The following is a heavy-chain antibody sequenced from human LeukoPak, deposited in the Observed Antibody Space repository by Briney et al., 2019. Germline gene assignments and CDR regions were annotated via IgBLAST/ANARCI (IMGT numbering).Heavy chain of an antibody. CDR2: ISSSSTYI. V-gene: IGHV3-21*01. CDR1: GFIFSSYS. J-gene: IGHJ3*02. CDR3: ARGGWYLYNALDI. D-gene: IGHD6-19*01. Sequence: GGSLRLSCAASGFIFSSYSMNWVRQAPGKGLEWVSSISSSSTYIYYADSVKGRFTISRDNAKNSLYLQMNSLRAEDTAVYYCARGGWYLYNALDIWGQGTLVTVSS.